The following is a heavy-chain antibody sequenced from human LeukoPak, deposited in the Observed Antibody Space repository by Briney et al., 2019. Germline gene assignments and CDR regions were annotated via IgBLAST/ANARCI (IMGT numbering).Heavy chain of an antibody. Sequence: SETLSLTCTVSGGSISSYYWSWIRQPPGKGLEWVGYIYYSGSTNYNPSLKSRVTISVDTSKNQFSLKLSSVTAADTAVYYCARDRRNCGGDCPGDYFDYWGQGTLVTVSS. CDR2: IYYSGST. J-gene: IGHJ4*02. V-gene: IGHV4-59*12. D-gene: IGHD2-21*02. CDR1: GGSISSYY. CDR3: ARDRRNCGGDCPGDYFDY.